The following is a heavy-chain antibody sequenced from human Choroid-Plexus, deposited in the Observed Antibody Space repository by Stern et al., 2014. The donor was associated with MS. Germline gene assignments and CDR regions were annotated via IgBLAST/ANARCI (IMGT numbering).Heavy chain of an antibody. J-gene: IGHJ6*02. CDR1: GYIFTGYY. V-gene: IGHV1-2*02. D-gene: IGHD3-3*01. CDR3: ARDQRGITIFGVVTDYYYLGMDV. CDR2: INPNTGGT. Sequence: VQLVESGAEVKKPGASVKVSCKTCGYIFTGYYINWVRQAPGQGLEWMAWINPNTGGTKYAQKFQGGVTMSRDTSISTAYVELSSLTSDDTAVYYCARDQRGITIFGVVTDYYYLGMDVWGQGTTVTVSS.